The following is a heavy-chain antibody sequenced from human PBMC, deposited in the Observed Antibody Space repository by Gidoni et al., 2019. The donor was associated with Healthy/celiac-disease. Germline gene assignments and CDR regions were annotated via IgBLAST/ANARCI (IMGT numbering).Heavy chain of an antibody. CDR2: ISSSSSYI. J-gene: IGHJ4*02. Sequence: EVQLVESGGGLVKHGGSLRRSCAASGFTFSSYSMNWVRPAPGKGLEWVSSISSSSSYIYYADSVKGRFNISSDNSKNSLYLHMNSLRAEDTAVYYCARDGEGAFFDYWGQGTLVTVSS. CDR3: ARDGEGAFFDY. V-gene: IGHV3-21*01. D-gene: IGHD1-26*01. CDR1: GFTFSSYS.